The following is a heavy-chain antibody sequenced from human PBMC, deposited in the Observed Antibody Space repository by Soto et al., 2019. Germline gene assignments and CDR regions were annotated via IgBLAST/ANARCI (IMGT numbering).Heavy chain of an antibody. Sequence: QVQLVQSGAEVKKPGSSVKVSCKAPGGTFTTYAITWVRQAPGQGLGWMGDIMPMFGTSTYAQKFQGRVTITADESTSTAYMELSSLRSEDTAVYFCARRRYCSGNSGSYYHGMDVWGQGTTVTVSS. CDR3: ARRRYCSGNSGSYYHGMDV. J-gene: IGHJ6*02. V-gene: IGHV1-69*12. D-gene: IGHD2-15*01. CDR1: GGTFTTYA. CDR2: IMPMFGTS.